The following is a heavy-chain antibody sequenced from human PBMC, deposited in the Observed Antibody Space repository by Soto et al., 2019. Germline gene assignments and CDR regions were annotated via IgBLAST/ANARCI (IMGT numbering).Heavy chain of an antibody. CDR2: IYYSGST. Sequence: GSLRLSCAASGFTFSSHSMNWVPQAPGKGLEWIGYIYYSGSTIYNPSLKSRVTISVDTSKNQFSLKLSSVTAADTAVYFCARLFTTTGSYDSWGQGTLVTVSS. CDR3: ARLFTTTGSYDS. D-gene: IGHD1-26*01. J-gene: IGHJ5*01. CDR1: GFTFSSHS. V-gene: IGHV4-59*11.